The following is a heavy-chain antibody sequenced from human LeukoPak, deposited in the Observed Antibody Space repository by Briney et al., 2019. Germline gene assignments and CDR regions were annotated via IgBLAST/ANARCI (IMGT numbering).Heavy chain of an antibody. Sequence: GGSLRLSCAASGFTFSSYEMNWVRQAPGKELEWVSHTSSSGSNIYYADSVKGRFTISRDNAKNSLYLQMNSLRAEDTAVYYCARGLTRNYFGSRSYYNDLDYWGQGTLVTVSS. D-gene: IGHD3-10*01. V-gene: IGHV3-48*03. CDR1: GFTFSSYE. CDR3: ARGLTRNYFGSRSYYNDLDY. CDR2: TSSSGSNI. J-gene: IGHJ4*02.